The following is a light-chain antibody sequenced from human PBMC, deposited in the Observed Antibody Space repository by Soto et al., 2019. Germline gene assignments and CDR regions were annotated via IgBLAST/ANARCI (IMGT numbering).Light chain of an antibody. CDR3: QQYGSSTYT. Sequence: EIVLSQSPGSLSLSPRERGTLSCRASQSVSSNHLAWYQQKPGQAPRLLIYGASRRATGIPDRFSGSGSGTEFTLTISRLEPEDFAVYYCQQYGSSTYTFGQGTNVEIK. CDR2: GAS. CDR1: QSVSSNH. J-gene: IGKJ2*01. V-gene: IGKV3-20*01.